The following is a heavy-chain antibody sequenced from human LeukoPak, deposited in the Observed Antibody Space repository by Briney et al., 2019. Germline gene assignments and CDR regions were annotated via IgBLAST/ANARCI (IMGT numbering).Heavy chain of an antibody. J-gene: IGHJ4*02. CDR1: GFTFSTYA. Sequence: GGSLRLSCAASGFTFSTYAMSWVRQAPGKGLEWVSAFSGSGGSTYYADSVKGRFTISRDNPKNTLYLQTNSLRAEDTAVFYCAKSAQPYSSGWPYYFDYWGQGTLVTVSS. CDR2: FSGSGGST. V-gene: IGHV3-23*01. D-gene: IGHD6-19*01. CDR3: AKSAQPYSSGWPYYFDY.